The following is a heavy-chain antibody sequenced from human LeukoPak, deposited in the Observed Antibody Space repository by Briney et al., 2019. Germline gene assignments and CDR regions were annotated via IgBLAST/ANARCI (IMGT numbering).Heavy chain of an antibody. J-gene: IGHJ4*02. V-gene: IGHV3-30-3*01. Sequence: GRSLRLSCAASGFTFSSYAMHWVRQAPGKGLVWVAVISYDGSNKYYADSVKGRFTISRDNSKNTLYLQMNSLRAEDTAVYYCARDPGYCSSTSCYGVFDYWGQGTLVTVSS. CDR3: ARDPGYCSSTSCYGVFDY. D-gene: IGHD2-2*01. CDR1: GFTFSSYA. CDR2: ISYDGSNK.